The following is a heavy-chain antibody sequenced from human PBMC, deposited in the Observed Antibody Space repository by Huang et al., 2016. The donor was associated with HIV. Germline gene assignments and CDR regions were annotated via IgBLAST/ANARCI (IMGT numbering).Heavy chain of an antibody. CDR2: ISNEGSTK. J-gene: IGHJ4*02. V-gene: IGHV3-30-3*01. CDR3: ARSEPSRYYFDY. Sequence: QVQLVESGGGVVQPGTSLRLSCAASGFTFSNYAMNWVRQAQGKGLEWVAVISNEGSTKYYADSVKGRFTISRDNSKNTVYRQMNSLRAEDTAVYYCARSEPSRYYFDYWGQGTLVTVSS. CDR1: GFTFSNYA.